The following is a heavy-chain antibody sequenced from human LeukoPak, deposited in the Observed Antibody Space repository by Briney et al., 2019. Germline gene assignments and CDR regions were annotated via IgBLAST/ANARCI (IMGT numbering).Heavy chain of an antibody. Sequence: PGGSLRLSCAASGFTFNKYAMSWVRQASGKGLEWVSAISGSDAGTYYADSVKGRFTISRDNSKNTLYLQMNSLRAEDAAVYYCAKAPLGRCTGAICYSFDYWGQGTLVTVSS. CDR3: AKAPLGRCTGAICYSFDY. CDR2: ISGSDAGT. CDR1: GFTFNKYA. V-gene: IGHV3-23*01. J-gene: IGHJ4*02. D-gene: IGHD2-8*02.